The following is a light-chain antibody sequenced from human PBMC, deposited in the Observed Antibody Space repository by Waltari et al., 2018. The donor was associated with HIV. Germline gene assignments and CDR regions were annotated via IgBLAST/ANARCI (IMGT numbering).Light chain of an antibody. Sequence: QSVLTQPPSVSGAPGQRVTISCTGSSSNIGAGYDVHWYQQLPGTAPKLLIHVNSNRPSGVPDRFSGSKSGTSASLAITGLQPDDETDYYCQSYDSSLSNWVFGGGTKLTVL. V-gene: IGLV1-40*01. CDR1: SSNIGAGYD. J-gene: IGLJ3*02. CDR2: VNS. CDR3: QSYDSSLSNWV.